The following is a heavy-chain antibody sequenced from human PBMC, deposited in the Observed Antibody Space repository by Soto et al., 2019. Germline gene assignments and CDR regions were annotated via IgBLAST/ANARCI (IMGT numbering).Heavy chain of an antibody. CDR2: ISAYKGNT. CDR1: GYTFTSYG. J-gene: IGHJ3*02. D-gene: IGHD3-22*01. CDR3: ASWLVGGWLQKVDAFDI. V-gene: IGHV1-18*04. Sequence: QVQLVQSGAEVKKPGASVKVSCKASGYTFTSYGISWVRQAPGQGLEWMGWISAYKGNTNYAQKLQGRVTMTTDTSTSTAYMELRSLRSDDTTVYYCASWLVGGWLQKVDAFDIWGQGTMVTVSS.